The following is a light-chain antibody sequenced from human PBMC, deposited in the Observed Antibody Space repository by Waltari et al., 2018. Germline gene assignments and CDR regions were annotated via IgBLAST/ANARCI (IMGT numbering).Light chain of an antibody. V-gene: IGLV2-14*01. CDR1: SSDVGGFNY. Sequence: QSALTQPASVSGSPGQSITISCTGTSSDVGGFNYVSWYQQHPGKAPKLMIYEVSNRASGVSNRFAGSKSGNTASLTISGLQAEDEGDYYCASYTSSSTQVFGTGTQVTVL. J-gene: IGLJ1*01. CDR3: ASYTSSSTQV. CDR2: EVS.